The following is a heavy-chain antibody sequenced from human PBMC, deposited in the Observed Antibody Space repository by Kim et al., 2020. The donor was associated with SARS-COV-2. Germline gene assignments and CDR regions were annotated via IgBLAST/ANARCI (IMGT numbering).Heavy chain of an antibody. CDR2: ISYDENNK. Sequence: GGSLRLSCAASGFTFSYYSMHWVRQPPGKGLEWVALISYDENNKYYTDSVKGRFTISRDNSKNMLYLQMSSLTAADTAVYYCARDAVATFYDYTWASYRPPSEGRMDVWGQGTTVTVSS. V-gene: IGHV3-30*04. D-gene: IGHD3-16*02. CDR1: GFTFSYYS. J-gene: IGHJ6*02. CDR3: ARDAVATFYDYTWASYRPPSEGRMDV.